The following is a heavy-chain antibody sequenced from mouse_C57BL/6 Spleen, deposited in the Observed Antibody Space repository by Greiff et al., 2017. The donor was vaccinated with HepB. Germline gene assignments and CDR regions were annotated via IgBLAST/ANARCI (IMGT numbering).Heavy chain of an antibody. CDR2: INPSNGGT. J-gene: IGHJ1*03. Sequence: QVQLKQSGTELVKPGASVKLSCKASGYTFTSYWMHWVKQRPGQGLEWIGNINPSNGGTNYNEKFKSKATLTVDKSSSTAYMQLSSLTSADSAVYYCARWGGVVTTYFDVWGTGTTVTVSS. V-gene: IGHV1-53*01. D-gene: IGHD2-2*01. CDR1: GYTFTSYW. CDR3: ARWGGVVTTYFDV.